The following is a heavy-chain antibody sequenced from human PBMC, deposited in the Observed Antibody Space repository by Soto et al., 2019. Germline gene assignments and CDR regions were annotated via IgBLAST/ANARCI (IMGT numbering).Heavy chain of an antibody. J-gene: IGHJ5*01. CDR3: AGDQFYGWFDS. CDR1: GHTLASYD. D-gene: IGHD3-16*01. CDR2: MTPDSGDT. Sequence: QVQLVQSGAEVRKPGASVKVSCKASGHTLASYDINWVRQATGQGLEWMGWMTPDSGDTGYAQKFQGRVTMTWDTSITTAYMELSSLRSDDTAVYYCAGDQFYGWFDSWGQGTLVTVSS. V-gene: IGHV1-8*01.